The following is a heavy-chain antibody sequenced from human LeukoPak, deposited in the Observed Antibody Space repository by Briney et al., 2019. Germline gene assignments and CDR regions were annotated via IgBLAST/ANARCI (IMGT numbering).Heavy chain of an antibody. J-gene: IGHJ4*02. V-gene: IGHV1-46*01. CDR3: AKDQGLWLFSGPY. D-gene: IGHD5-18*01. CDR1: GYTFTSYY. CDR2: SNPSGDST. Sequence: ASVKVSCKASGYTFTSYYIHWVRQAAGRGLEWLGISNPSGDSTNYAQKFQGRVTMTRDTSTSTVYMDLSSLRSEDTAVYYCAKDQGLWLFSGPYWGQGTLVTVSS.